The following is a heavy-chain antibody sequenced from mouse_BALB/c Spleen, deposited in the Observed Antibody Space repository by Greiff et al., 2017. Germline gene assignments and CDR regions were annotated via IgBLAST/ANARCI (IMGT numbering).Heavy chain of an antibody. CDR1: GFTFTDYY. V-gene: IGHV7-3*02. CDR3: ARDNYGSSFYAMDY. Sequence: VKLVESGGGLVQPGGSLRLSCATSGFTFTDYYMSWVRQPPGKALEWLGFIRNKANGYTTEYSASVKGRFTISRDNSQSILYLQMNTLRAEDSATYYCARDNYGSSFYAMDYWGQGTSVTGSS. D-gene: IGHD1-1*01. J-gene: IGHJ4*01. CDR2: IRNKANGYTT.